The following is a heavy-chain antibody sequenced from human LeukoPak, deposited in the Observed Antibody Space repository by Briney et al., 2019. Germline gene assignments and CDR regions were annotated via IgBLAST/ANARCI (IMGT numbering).Heavy chain of an antibody. Sequence: SETLSLTCTVSGASISSYYWSWIRQPAGKGLEWIGRIYVSGSSVYNPSLKSRVTISVDTSKNQLSLRLKSVTAADTAVYYCARDDVDTPPFDYLGQGTLVTVSS. CDR1: GASISSYY. J-gene: IGHJ4*02. D-gene: IGHD5-18*01. CDR3: ARDDVDTPPFDY. CDR2: IYVSGSS. V-gene: IGHV4-4*07.